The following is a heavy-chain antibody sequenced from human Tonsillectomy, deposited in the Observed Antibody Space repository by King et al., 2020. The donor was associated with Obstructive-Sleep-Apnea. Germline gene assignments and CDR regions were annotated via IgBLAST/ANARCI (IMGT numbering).Heavy chain of an antibody. J-gene: IGHJ6*02. CDR2: INPNSGGT. V-gene: IGHV1-2*04. Sequence: QLVQSGAEVKKPGASVKVSCKASGYTFTGYYIHWVRQAPGQGLEWMGWINPNSGGTNYAQKFQGWVTMTRDTSISTAYMELSRLRSDDTAVYYCARGLRYYDSSCYSPDYDYYGMDVWGQGTTVTVSS. CDR3: ARGLRYYDSSCYSPDYDYYGMDV. CDR1: GYTFTGYY. D-gene: IGHD3-22*01.